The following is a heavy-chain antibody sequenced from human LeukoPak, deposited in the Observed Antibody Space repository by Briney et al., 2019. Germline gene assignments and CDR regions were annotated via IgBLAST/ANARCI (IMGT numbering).Heavy chain of an antibody. CDR1: GGSISTSY. Sequence: SETLSLTCTVSGGSISTSYWNWIRQPPGKGLEWIGNIYYSGSTNYNPSLKSRVTISVDTSKNQFSLKLSSVTAADTAVYYCARSLAAAELYGMDVWGQGTTVTVSS. CDR2: IYYSGST. D-gene: IGHD6-13*01. J-gene: IGHJ6*02. V-gene: IGHV4-59*01. CDR3: ARSLAAAELYGMDV.